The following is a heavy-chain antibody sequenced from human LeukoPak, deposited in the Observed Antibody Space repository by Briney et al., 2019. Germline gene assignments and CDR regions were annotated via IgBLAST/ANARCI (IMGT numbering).Heavy chain of an antibody. CDR1: GGSFSDFH. CDR3: ARSRSGWYHFVDS. Sequence: SETLSLTCAVYGGSFSDFHWGWIRQSPGKGLEWIGEISHSGSTDYNPSLKSRVTISIDTSKNQFSLMLDSVTAADTAVYYCARSRSGWYHFVDSWGQGTLVTVSS. D-gene: IGHD6-13*01. J-gene: IGHJ5*01. CDR2: ISHSGST. V-gene: IGHV4-34*01.